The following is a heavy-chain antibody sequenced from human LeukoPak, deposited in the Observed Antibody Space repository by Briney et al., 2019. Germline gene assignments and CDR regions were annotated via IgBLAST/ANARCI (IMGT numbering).Heavy chain of an antibody. CDR2: IYYSGST. V-gene: IGHV4-39*01. D-gene: IGHD1-14*01. J-gene: IGHJ4*02. CDR3: ARRYRRVFDY. Sequence: KTSETLSLTCTVSGGSISSSSYYWGWIRQPPGKGLECIGSIYYSGSTYYNPSLKSRVTISVDTSKNQFSLKLSSVTAADTAVYYCARRYRRVFDYWGQGTLVTVSS. CDR1: GGSISSSSYY.